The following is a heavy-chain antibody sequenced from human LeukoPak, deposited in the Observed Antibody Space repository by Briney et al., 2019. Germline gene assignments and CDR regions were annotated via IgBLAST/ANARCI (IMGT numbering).Heavy chain of an antibody. CDR3: AKDIASATASAGGLES. J-gene: IGHJ4*02. V-gene: IGHV3-23*01. CDR2: ISVSGDYT. Sequence: GGSLRLSCAASGFTFSNYAMTWVRQAPGKGLEWVSAISVSGDYTYYADSVKGRFTISRDNSKNTLYLQMNSLRAEDSALYYCAKDIASATASAGGLESWGQGALVTVSS. CDR1: GFTFSNYA. D-gene: IGHD3-16*01.